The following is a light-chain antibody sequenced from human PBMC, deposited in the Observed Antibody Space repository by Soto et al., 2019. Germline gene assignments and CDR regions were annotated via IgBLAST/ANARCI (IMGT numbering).Light chain of an antibody. CDR1: SSDVGGYNY. J-gene: IGLJ3*02. CDR3: SSYTTSSTHGV. CDR2: EVS. V-gene: IGLV2-14*01. Sequence: QSALTQPASVSGSPGQSITISCTGTSSDVGGYNYGSWYQQHPGKAPKLMIYEVSNRPSGVSNRFSGSKSGNTASLTISGLQAEDEADYYCSSYTTSSTHGVFGGGTKVTVL.